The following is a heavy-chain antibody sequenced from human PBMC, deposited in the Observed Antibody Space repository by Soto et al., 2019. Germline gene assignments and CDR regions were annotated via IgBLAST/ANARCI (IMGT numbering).Heavy chain of an antibody. CDR2: ISYDGSNK. Sequence: GGSLRLSCAASGFTFSNYGMHWVRQAPGKGLEWVAVISYDGSNKYYADSVKGRFTISRDNSKNTLYLQMNSLRAEDTAVYYCAKGVKQQLGLLGYYYYGMDVWGQGTTGTVAS. CDR1: GFTFSNYG. J-gene: IGHJ6*02. D-gene: IGHD6-13*01. CDR3: AKGVKQQLGLLGYYYYGMDV. V-gene: IGHV3-30*18.